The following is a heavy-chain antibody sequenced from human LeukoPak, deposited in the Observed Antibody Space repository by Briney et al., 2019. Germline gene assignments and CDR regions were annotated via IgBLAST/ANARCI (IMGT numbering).Heavy chain of an antibody. D-gene: IGHD5-18*01. CDR1: GFTFSSYS. J-gene: IGHJ3*01. V-gene: IGHV3-48*01. CDR2: ISSSSSTI. CDR3: AKDVDTVMDWANDAFDV. Sequence: GGSLRLSCAASGFTFSSYSMNWVRQAPGKGLEWVSYISSSSSTIYYADSVKGRFTISRDNAKNSLSLQMDSLRVEDTAMYYCAKDVDTVMDWANDAFDVWGQGTMVIVSS.